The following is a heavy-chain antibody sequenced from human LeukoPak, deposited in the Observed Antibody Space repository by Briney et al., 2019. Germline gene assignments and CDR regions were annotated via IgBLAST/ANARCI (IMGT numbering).Heavy chain of an antibody. V-gene: IGHV4-31*03. CDR3: ARAGGFFSPFGY. CDR1: GGSISSGGYY. CDR2: IYYSGST. Sequence: PLETLSLTCTVSGGSISSGGYYWSWIRQHPGTGLEWIGYIYYSGSTYYNPSLKSRVTISVDTSKNQFSLKLSSVTAADTAVYYCARAGGFFSPFGYWGQGTLVTVSS. J-gene: IGHJ4*02. D-gene: IGHD3-16*01.